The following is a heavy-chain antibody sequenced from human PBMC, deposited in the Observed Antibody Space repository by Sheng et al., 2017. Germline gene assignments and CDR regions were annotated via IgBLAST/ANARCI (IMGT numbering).Heavy chain of an antibody. Sequence: QVQLVESGGGVVQPGRSLRLSCAASGFTFSSYGMHWVRQAPGKGLEWVAVIWYDGSNKYYADSVKGRFTISRDNSKNTLYLQMNSLRAEDTAVYYCAREGSSRYYFDYWGQGTLVTVSS. CDR2: IWYDGSNK. CDR1: GFTFSSYG. J-gene: IGHJ4*02. D-gene: IGHD6-13*01. V-gene: IGHV3-33*01. CDR3: AREGSSRYYFDY.